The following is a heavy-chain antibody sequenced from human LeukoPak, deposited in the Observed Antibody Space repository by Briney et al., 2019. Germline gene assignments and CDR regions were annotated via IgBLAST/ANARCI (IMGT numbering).Heavy chain of an antibody. J-gene: IGHJ4*02. V-gene: IGHV3-66*02. CDR1: GFTFSSYS. Sequence: GGSLRLSCAASGFTFSSYSMNWVRQAPGKGLEWVSVIYSGGSTYYADSVKGRFTISRDNSKNTLYLQMNSVRAEDTAVYYCARDTADFWSGSSVLDYWGQGTLVTVSS. D-gene: IGHD3-3*01. CDR3: ARDTADFWSGSSVLDY. CDR2: IYSGGST.